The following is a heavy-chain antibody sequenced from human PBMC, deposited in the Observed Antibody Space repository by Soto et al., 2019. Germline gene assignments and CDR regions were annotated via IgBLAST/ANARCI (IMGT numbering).Heavy chain of an antibody. J-gene: IGHJ4*02. Sequence: QLQLQESGSGLVKPSQTLSLTCAVSGGSISSGGYSWSWIPQPPGKGLEWIGYIYHSGSTYYNPSLKRRVTISVDRSKNQFSLKLSSVTAAETAVYYCAAGGGLPRYYWGQGTLVTVSS. CDR2: IYHSGST. CDR1: GGSISSGGYS. CDR3: AAGGGLPRYY. V-gene: IGHV4-30-2*01. D-gene: IGHD5-12*01.